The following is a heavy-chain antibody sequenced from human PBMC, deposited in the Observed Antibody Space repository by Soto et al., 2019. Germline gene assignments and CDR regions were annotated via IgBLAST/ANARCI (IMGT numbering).Heavy chain of an antibody. CDR2: IYHSGST. J-gene: IGHJ6*02. D-gene: IGHD2-15*01. V-gene: IGHV4-38-2*02. Sequence: SETLSLTCAVSGYSISSGYYWGWIRQPPGKGLEWIGSIYHSGSTYYNPSLKSRVTISVDTSKNQFSLKLSSVTAADTAVYYCARDKSSYCSGGRCYEVGSYYYYGMDVWGQGTTVTVSS. CDR3: ARDKSSYCSGGRCYEVGSYYYYGMDV. CDR1: GYSISSGYY.